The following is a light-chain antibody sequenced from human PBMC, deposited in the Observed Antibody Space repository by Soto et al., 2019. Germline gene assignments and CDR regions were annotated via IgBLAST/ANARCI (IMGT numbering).Light chain of an antibody. CDR2: DAS. V-gene: IGKV1-5*01. CDR3: QQYNSYPWT. CDR1: QSISSW. J-gene: IGKJ1*01. Sequence: DIQMTKYPSTLSSSVGDRVTITCRASQSISSWLAWYQQKPGKAPKLLIYDASTLESGAPSRFSGSGSGTELTLTINSLQPDDFASYYCQQYNSYPWTFGQGTKVDI.